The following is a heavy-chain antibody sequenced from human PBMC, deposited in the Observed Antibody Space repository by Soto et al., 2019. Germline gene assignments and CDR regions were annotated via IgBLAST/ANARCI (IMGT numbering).Heavy chain of an antibody. CDR2: ISADGSDK. CDR1: GFPFTAYG. J-gene: IGHJ4*02. CDR3: VGGQYYFDY. V-gene: IGHV3-30*03. D-gene: IGHD3-10*01. Sequence: QVQLVESGGGVVQPGRSLRLSCAASGFPFTAYGMHWVREGPGKGLERVAVISADGSDKFYADSVKGRFTVSRDNSKNTLYLQMNSLRPEDTALYYCVGGQYYFDYRGQGTLVIVSS.